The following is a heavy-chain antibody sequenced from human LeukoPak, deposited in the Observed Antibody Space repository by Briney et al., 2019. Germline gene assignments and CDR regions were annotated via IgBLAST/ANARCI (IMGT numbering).Heavy chain of an antibody. CDR2: IYYSGST. CDR3: GRRTVTVTNFDY. CDR1: GGSISSSSYY. Sequence: SETLSLTCTVSGGSISSSSYYWGWIRQPPGKGLEWIGSIYYSGSTYYNPSLKSRVAISVDTSKNQFSLKLSSVTAADTAVYYCGRRTVTVTNFDYWGLGTLVTVSS. J-gene: IGHJ4*02. V-gene: IGHV4-39*01. D-gene: IGHD4-17*01.